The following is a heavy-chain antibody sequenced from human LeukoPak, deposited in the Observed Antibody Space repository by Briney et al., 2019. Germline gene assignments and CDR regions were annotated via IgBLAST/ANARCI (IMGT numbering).Heavy chain of an antibody. V-gene: IGHV3-23*01. CDR2: ISGSGGST. CDR1: GFTFSSYA. D-gene: IGHD1-26*01. J-gene: IGHJ4*02. CDR3: AKAPGIRGGATFYFDY. Sequence: GGSLRLSCAASGFTFSSYAMSWVRQAPGKGQEWVSAISGSGGSTYYASSVKGRFTISRDNSKNTLYLQMNSLRAEDTAVYYCAKAPGIRGGATFYFDYWGQGTLVTVSS.